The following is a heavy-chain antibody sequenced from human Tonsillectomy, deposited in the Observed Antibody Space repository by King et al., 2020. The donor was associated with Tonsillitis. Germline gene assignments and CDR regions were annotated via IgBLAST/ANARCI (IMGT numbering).Heavy chain of an antibody. J-gene: IGHJ6*04. CDR1: GFTFSSYS. D-gene: IGHD6-19*01. CDR3: ARDQWYGMDV. Sequence: VQLVESGGGLVQPGGSLRLSCAASGFTFSSYSMNWVRQAPGKGLEWISYISSSSSTIYYADSVKGRFTISRDNAKNSLYLQMNSLRAEDTAVYYCARDQWYGMDVWGKGTTVTVSS. CDR2: ISSSSSTI. V-gene: IGHV3-48*01.